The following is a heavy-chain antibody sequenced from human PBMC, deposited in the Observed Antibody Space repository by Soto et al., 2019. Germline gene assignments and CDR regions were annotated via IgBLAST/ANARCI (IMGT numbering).Heavy chain of an antibody. J-gene: IGHJ3*02. V-gene: IGHV1-18*01. D-gene: IGHD2-2*01. CDR2: ISAYNGNT. CDR1: GYTFTSYG. Sequence: ASVKVSCKASGYTFTSYGISWVRQAPGQGLEWMGWISAYNGNTNYAQKLQGRVTMTTDTSTSTAYMELRSLISDDTAVYYCVTSYCSSTSCRKSDAFDIWGQGTMVTVSS. CDR3: VTSYCSSTSCRKSDAFDI.